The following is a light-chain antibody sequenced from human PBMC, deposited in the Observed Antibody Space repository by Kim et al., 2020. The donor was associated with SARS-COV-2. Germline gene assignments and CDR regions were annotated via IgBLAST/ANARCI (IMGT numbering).Light chain of an antibody. CDR2: GKN. J-gene: IGLJ2*01. CDR1: SLRTYY. CDR3: SSRDNSGDHVV. Sequence: SSELTQDPAVSVALGQTVRITCQGDSLRTYYTSWYQQKPGQAPILVIYGKNNRPSGIPDRFPGSSSGNTASLTVTGAQAEDEADYFCSSRDNSGDHVVFG. V-gene: IGLV3-19*01.